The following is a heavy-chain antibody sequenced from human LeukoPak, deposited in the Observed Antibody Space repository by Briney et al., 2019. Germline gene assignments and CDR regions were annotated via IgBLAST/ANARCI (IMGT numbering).Heavy chain of an antibody. J-gene: IGHJ4*02. CDR2: ISANGDDT. D-gene: IGHD5-18*01. Sequence: GGSLRLSCSASGFTFRNFPMHWVRQAPRKGLEYVAAISANGDDTYYKDSVKGRFTISRDNYKNTLNLQLSSLKSDDTAVYYCAKEDSAYYDYWGQGTLVTVSS. CDR3: AKEDSAYYDY. V-gene: IGHV3-64D*06. CDR1: GFTFRNFP.